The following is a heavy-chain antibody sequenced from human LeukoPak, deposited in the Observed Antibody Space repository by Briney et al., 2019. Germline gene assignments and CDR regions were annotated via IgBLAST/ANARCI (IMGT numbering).Heavy chain of an antibody. CDR3: AKLSVLGIAAEYYFDY. Sequence: PGGSLRLSCAASGFTFSSYSMNWVRQAPGKGLEWVSSISSSSSYIYYADSVKGRFTISRDNSKNTLYLQMNSLRAEDTAVYYCAKLSVLGIAAEYYFDYWGQGTLVTVSS. D-gene: IGHD6-13*01. J-gene: IGHJ4*02. V-gene: IGHV3-21*04. CDR1: GFTFSSYS. CDR2: ISSSSSYI.